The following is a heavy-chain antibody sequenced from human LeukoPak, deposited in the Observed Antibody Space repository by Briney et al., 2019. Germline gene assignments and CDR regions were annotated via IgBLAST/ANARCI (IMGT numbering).Heavy chain of an antibody. D-gene: IGHD6-19*01. V-gene: IGHV3-49*04. CDR3: TRDILSGWYYFDF. CDR2: IRSKRYGGAT. Sequence: PGGSLRLSCTASGFTFGDYAMSWVRQAPGKGLEWVGFIRSKRYGGATEYAASVKGRFTISRDDSKSVDYLHMNSLKTEDTAVYYCTRDILSGWYYFDFWGQGTLVTVSS. J-gene: IGHJ4*02. CDR1: GFTFGDYA.